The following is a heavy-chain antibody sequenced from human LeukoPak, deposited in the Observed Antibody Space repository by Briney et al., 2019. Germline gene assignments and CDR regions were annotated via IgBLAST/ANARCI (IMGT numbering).Heavy chain of an antibody. D-gene: IGHD6-19*01. V-gene: IGHV3-30*02. Sequence: GGSLRLSCAASGFTFSSYGMHWVRQAPGKGLEWVAFIRYDGSNKYYADSVKGRFTISRDNSKNTLYLQMNSLRAEDTAVYYCAKEYSSGWSPFDPWGQGTLVTVSS. CDR3: AKEYSSGWSPFDP. CDR1: GFTFSSYG. CDR2: IRYDGSNK. J-gene: IGHJ5*02.